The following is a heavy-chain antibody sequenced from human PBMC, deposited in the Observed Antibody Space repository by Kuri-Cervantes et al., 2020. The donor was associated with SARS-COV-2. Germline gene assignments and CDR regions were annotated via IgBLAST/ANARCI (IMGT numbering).Heavy chain of an antibody. CDR1: GYTFTSYD. J-gene: IGHJ6*02. D-gene: IGHD3-3*01. CDR3: ARGWFDFWSGYRADYYYGMDV. V-gene: IGHV1-2*04. CDR2: MNPNSGGT. Sequence: ASVKVSCKASGYTFTSYDINWVRQATGQGLEWMGWMNPNSGGTNYAQKFQGWVTMTRDTSISTAYMELSRLRSDDTAVYYCARGWFDFWSGYRADYYYGMDVWGQGTTVTVSS.